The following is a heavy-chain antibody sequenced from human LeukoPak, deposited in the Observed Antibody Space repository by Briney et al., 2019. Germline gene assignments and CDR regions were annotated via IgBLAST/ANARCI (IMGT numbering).Heavy chain of an antibody. CDR3: ARVLYGDYALDY. V-gene: IGHV3-66*01. CDR2: IYTDGTT. J-gene: IGHJ4*02. CDR1: GFSVTNY. Sequence: PGGSLRLSCAASGFSVTNYMTWVRQAPGKGLEWVSVIYTDGTTYYADSVKGRFTISRDNSKNTLYLQMNSLRVEDTAVYYCARVLYGDYALDYWGQGTLVTVSS. D-gene: IGHD4-17*01.